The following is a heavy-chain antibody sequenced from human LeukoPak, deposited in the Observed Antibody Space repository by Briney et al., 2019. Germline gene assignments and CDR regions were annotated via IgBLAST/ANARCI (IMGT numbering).Heavy chain of an antibody. J-gene: IGHJ6*03. V-gene: IGHV3-66*02. CDR1: GFTVSSNY. CDR3: ARCPRYCSGGSCYSNYYTDV. D-gene: IGHD2-15*01. Sequence: PGGSLRLSCAASGFTVSSNYMSWVRQAPGKGLEWVSVIYSGGSTYYADSVKGRFTISRDNSKNTLYLQMNSLRAEDTAVYYCARCPRYCSGGSCYSNYYTDVWGKGTTVTVSS. CDR2: IYSGGST.